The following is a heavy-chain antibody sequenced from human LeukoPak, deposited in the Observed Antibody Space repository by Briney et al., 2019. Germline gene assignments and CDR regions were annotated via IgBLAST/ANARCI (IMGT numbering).Heavy chain of an antibody. CDR3: ARGGPGNDYVWGSYRSPPWPDY. Sequence: SETLSLTCTVSGGSISSSSYYWGWIRQPPGKGLEWIGSIYYSGSTNYNPSLKSRVTISVDTSKNQFSLKLSSVTAADTAVYYCARGGPGNDYVWGSYRSPPWPDYWGQGTLVTVSS. V-gene: IGHV4-39*07. D-gene: IGHD3-16*02. CDR1: GGSISSSSYY. CDR2: IYYSGST. J-gene: IGHJ4*02.